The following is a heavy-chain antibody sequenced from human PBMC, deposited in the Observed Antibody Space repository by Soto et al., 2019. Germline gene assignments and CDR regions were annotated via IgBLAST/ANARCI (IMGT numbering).Heavy chain of an antibody. CDR2: IWYDGSNK. CDR1: GFTFSSYG. V-gene: IGHV3-33*01. J-gene: IGHJ4*02. D-gene: IGHD6-19*01. Sequence: QVQLVESGGGVVQPGRSLRLSCAASGFTFSSYGMHWVRQAPGKGLEWVAVIWYDGSNKYYADSVKGRFTISRDNSKNTLYLQMNSLRAEDTAVYYCARDEGRIAVWEYFDYWGQGTLVTVSS. CDR3: ARDEGRIAVWEYFDY.